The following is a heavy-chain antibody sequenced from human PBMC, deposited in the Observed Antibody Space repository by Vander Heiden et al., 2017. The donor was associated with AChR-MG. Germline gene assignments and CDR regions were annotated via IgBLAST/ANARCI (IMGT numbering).Heavy chain of an antibody. Sequence: QVQLVQSGAEVKKPGSSVQVSCKASGGPFSSYAISWVRQAPGQGLEWMGGIIPIFGTANDAQKFQGRVTITADKSTSTAYMELSSLRSEDTAVYYCGLGHYYYYGMDVWGQGTTVTVSS. J-gene: IGHJ6*02. CDR3: GLGHYYYYGMDV. CDR2: IIPIFGTA. V-gene: IGHV1-69*06. CDR1: GGPFSSYA.